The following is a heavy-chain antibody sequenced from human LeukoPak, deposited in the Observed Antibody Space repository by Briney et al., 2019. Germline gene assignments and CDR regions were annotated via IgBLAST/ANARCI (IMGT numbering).Heavy chain of an antibody. CDR3: ARARPKPYYFDY. D-gene: IGHD6-6*01. CDR1: GGSISSYY. V-gene: IGHV3-7*01. CDR2: IKQDGSEK. Sequence: ETLSLTCTVSGGSISSYYWSWVRQAPGKGLEWVANIKQDGSEKYYVDSVKGRFTISRDNAKNSLYLQMNSLRAEDTAVYYCARARPKPYYFDYWGQGTLVTVSS. J-gene: IGHJ4*02.